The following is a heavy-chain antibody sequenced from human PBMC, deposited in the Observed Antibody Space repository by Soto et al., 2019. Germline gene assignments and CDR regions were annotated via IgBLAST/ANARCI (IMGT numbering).Heavy chain of an antibody. CDR3: AKCIQVNWNYDAFHI. CDR2: ITASGGTT. D-gene: IGHD1-7*01. J-gene: IGHJ3*02. CDR1: GFTFSSYS. V-gene: IGHV3-23*01. Sequence: EVKLLESGGGLVQPGGSLRLSCAASGFTFSSYSMSWVRQAPGKGLEWVSHITASGGTTYYADSVKGRFTISRGTSRNTLYLQMNGLRAEDTALYYCAKCIQVNWNYDAFHIWGQGTMVAVSS.